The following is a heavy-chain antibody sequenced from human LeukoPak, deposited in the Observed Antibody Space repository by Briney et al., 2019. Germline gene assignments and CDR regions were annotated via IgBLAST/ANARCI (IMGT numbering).Heavy chain of an antibody. CDR2: ILQSGGTS. V-gene: IGHV3-23*01. CDR3: AKDAIRGDGYWEFDY. CDR1: GFTFNNYA. Sequence: GGSLRLSCVASGFTFNNYAMSWVRQAPGKGLEWVSGILQSGGTSYYADSVKGRFTISRDNSESTLYLQMNSLRVEDTAIYYCAKDAIRGDGYWEFDYWGQGILVTVSS. J-gene: IGHJ4*02. D-gene: IGHD5-24*01.